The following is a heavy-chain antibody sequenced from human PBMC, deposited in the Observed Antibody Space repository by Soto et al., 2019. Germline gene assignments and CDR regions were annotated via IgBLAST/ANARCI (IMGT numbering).Heavy chain of an antibody. CDR1: GGSISSGVYY. CDR3: ARGTYPRDGGWYY. J-gene: IGHJ4*02. D-gene: IGHD6-19*01. V-gene: IGHV4-31*03. CDR2: ISYSGST. Sequence: QVQLQESGPGLVKPSQTLSLTCTVSGGSISSGVYYWNWLRQHPGKGLEWLGYISYSGSTYYNPSLKSRLTMSLDTSKNHFSLRLSSVTAADTAVYYCARGTYPRDGGWYYWGQGTLVTVSS.